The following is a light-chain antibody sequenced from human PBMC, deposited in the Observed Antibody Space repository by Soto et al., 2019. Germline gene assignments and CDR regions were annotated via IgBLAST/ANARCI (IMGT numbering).Light chain of an antibody. J-gene: IGKJ1*01. CDR2: GAS. CDR1: QSVSSSY. Sequence: EIVLTQSPGTLSFSPGERATLSCRASQSVSSSYLAWYQQKPGQAPRPLIYGASSRATGIPDRFSGSGSGTDFTLTISRLEPEDFAVYYCQQYGSSSWTFGQGTKVEIK. V-gene: IGKV3-20*01. CDR3: QQYGSSSWT.